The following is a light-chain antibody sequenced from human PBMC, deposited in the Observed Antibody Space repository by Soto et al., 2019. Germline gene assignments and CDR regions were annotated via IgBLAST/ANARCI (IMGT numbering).Light chain of an antibody. CDR2: AAS. J-gene: IGKJ1*01. CDR3: QQLQT. Sequence: IQLTQSPSSLSASVGDRVTITCRASQGISSYLAWYQQKPGKAPKLLIYAASTLQSGVPSRFSGSGSGTDFTLIISSLQPEDFATYYCQQLQTFGQGTKVEIK. V-gene: IGKV1-9*01. CDR1: QGISSY.